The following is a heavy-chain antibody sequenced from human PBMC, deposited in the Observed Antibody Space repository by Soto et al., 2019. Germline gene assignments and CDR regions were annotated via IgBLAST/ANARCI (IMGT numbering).Heavy chain of an antibody. V-gene: IGHV1-2*04. J-gene: IGHJ6*02. D-gene: IGHD5-12*01. CDR1: GYTFTGYY. CDR2: INPNSGGT. Sequence: ASVKVSCKASGYTFTGYYMHWVRQAPGQGLEWMGWINPNSGGTNYAQKFQGWVTMTRDTSISTAYMELSRLRSDDTAVYYCARGGIVATLPYYYYYGMDVWGQGPTGTVSS. CDR3: ARGGIVATLPYYYYYGMDV.